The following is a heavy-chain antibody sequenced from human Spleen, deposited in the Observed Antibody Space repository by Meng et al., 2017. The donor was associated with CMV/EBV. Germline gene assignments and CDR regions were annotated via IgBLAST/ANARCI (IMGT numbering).Heavy chain of an antibody. CDR1: GYTFSSYY. J-gene: IGHJ4*02. CDR3: ARGGGLDY. V-gene: IGHV1-8*01. Sequence: VKVPCKASGYTFSSYYVNWVRQASGQGLEWMRWMNPNSGNTGYAQKFQGRVTMTANTSVSTAYLELSSLRSEDTAVYYCARGGGLDYWGQGTLVTVSS. D-gene: IGHD3-16*01. CDR2: MNPNSGNT.